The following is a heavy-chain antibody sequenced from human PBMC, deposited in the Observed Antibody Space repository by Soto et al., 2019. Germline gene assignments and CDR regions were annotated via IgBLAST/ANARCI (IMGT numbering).Heavy chain of an antibody. V-gene: IGHV3-11*01. D-gene: IGHD5-18*01. CDR2: ISSSSTTI. J-gene: IGHJ4*02. CDR1: GFTFSDYY. CDR3: ARRTAYFDW. Sequence: QVQLVESGGGLVKPGGSLRLSCAASGFTFSDYYMNWIRQAPGKGLEWISYISSSSTTIYYADSVKGRFTISRDKAKNSLYLQMNSLRAEDTAISYCARRTAYFDWWGQGTLVTVSS.